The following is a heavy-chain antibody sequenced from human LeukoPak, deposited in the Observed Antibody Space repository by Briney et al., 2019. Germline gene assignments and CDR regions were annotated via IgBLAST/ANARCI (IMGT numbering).Heavy chain of an antibody. V-gene: IGHV3-30*02. D-gene: IGHD3-10*01. CDR2: TRFDGSDK. J-gene: IGHJ6*03. CDR1: GFTFSSYD. CDR3: AKGLGSGSADYYYMDV. Sequence: GGSLRLSCAASGFTFSSYDMHWVRQAPGKGLEWVAFTRFDGSDKYYADSVKGRFTISRDNSKSTVFLQMNSLKPEDTSVYYCAKGLGSGSADYYYMDVWGKGTTVIVSS.